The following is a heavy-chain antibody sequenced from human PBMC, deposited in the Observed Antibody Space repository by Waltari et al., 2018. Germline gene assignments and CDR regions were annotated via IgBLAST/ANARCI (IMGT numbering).Heavy chain of an antibody. CDR2: INHDGSGK. Sequence: EVQLVESGGGLVQPGGSLSPSCAASGFPFSSYWMSWVRQAPGKGLEWLANINHDGSGKYFLGSVKGRFTISRDNAKNSVYLQMNSLTGEDTAVYYCATSLDAAGNDWGQGTLVTVSS. D-gene: IGHD5-18*01. CDR3: ATSLDAAGND. CDR1: GFPFSSYW. V-gene: IGHV3-7*01. J-gene: IGHJ4*02.